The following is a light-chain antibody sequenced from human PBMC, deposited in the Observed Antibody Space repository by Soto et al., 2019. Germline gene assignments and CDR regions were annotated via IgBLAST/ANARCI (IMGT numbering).Light chain of an antibody. Sequence: EIVMTQSPATLSVSQGERATLSCRASESVSSNLAWYQQKPGQAPRLLIYGASTRATGIPARFSGSASGTEFTLTISSLHSEDAAVYYCQQYNKWPLTFGGGTKVEIK. CDR2: GAS. CDR3: QQYNKWPLT. V-gene: IGKV3-15*01. CDR1: ESVSSN. J-gene: IGKJ4*01.